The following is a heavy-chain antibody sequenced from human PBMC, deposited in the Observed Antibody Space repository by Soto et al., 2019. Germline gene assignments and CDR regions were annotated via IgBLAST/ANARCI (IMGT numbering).Heavy chain of an antibody. CDR1: GGSFNSFS. Sequence: QVQLVQSGAEVKTPGSSVKVSCKASGGSFNSFSIDWVRQAPGQGLEWMGGIIPMSGRPNYAQRFQRRVTFSADKSTNAVYMEVNRLTYEDTAVYYCTRRGRESANWFDPWGQGTLVTVSS. CDR3: TRRGRESANWFDP. J-gene: IGHJ5*02. CDR2: IIPMSGRP. V-gene: IGHV1-69*06.